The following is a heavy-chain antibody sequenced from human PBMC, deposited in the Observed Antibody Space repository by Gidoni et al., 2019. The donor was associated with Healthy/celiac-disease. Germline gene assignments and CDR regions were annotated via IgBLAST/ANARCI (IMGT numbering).Heavy chain of an antibody. D-gene: IGHD2-2*01. V-gene: IGHV3-23*01. Sequence: EVPLLESGGGLVQPGWSLRLSCAASGFTFSSYAMSWVRQAPGKGLEWVSAISGSGGSTYYADSVKGRFTISRDNSKNTLYLQMNSLRAEDTAVYYCAKDLRGYCSSTSCYAYGMDVWGQGTTVTVSS. CDR2: ISGSGGST. CDR1: GFTFSSYA. CDR3: AKDLRGYCSSTSCYAYGMDV. J-gene: IGHJ6*02.